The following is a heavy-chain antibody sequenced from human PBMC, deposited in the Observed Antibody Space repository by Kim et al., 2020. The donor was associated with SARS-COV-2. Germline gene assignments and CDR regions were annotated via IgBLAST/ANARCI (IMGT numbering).Heavy chain of an antibody. J-gene: IGHJ6*02. V-gene: IGHV3-74*01. Sequence: STKTYADSVKGRCTISGDSATNTLYLQMNSRRAEDTAVYYCEGYYFGMDGWGQGTTVTVSS. CDR3: EGYYFGMDG. CDR2: STK.